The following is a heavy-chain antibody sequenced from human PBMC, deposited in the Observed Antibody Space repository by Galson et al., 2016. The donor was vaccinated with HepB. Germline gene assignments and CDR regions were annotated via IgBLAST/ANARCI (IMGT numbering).Heavy chain of an antibody. CDR3: AREGGYDFWSGCSLRGWSLDY. Sequence: SLRLSCAASGFTFSSYGMHWVRQAPGQGLEWVAVIWYDGSDKYYADSVKGRFTISRDNSKDTLYLQMSSLRAEDTAVYYCAREGGYDFWSGCSLRGWSLDYWGQGTLVTVSS. CDR1: GFTFSSYG. CDR2: IWYDGSDK. J-gene: IGHJ4*02. V-gene: IGHV3-33*01. D-gene: IGHD3-3*01.